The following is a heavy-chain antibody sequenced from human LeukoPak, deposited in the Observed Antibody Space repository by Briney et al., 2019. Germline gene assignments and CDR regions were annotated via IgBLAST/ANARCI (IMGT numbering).Heavy chain of an antibody. CDR1: GFTFSSYS. CDR2: ISSSGSTI. V-gene: IGHV3-48*04. D-gene: IGHD3-10*02. J-gene: IGHJ6*04. Sequence: GGSLRLSCAASGFTFSSYSMNWVRQAPGKGLEWVSYISSSGSTIYYADSVKGRFTISRDDAKNSLYLQMNSLRAEDTAVYYCAELGITMIGGVWGKGTTVTISS. CDR3: AELGITMIGGV.